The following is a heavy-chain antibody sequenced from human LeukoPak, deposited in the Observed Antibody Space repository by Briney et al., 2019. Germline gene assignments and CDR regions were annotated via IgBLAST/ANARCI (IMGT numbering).Heavy chain of an antibody. CDR2: ISWNSGSI. J-gene: IGHJ6*02. CDR3: AKASAGWGYYYYYGMDV. V-gene: IGHV3-9*01. Sequence: GGSLRLSCAASGFTFDDYAMHWVRHAPGKGLEWVSGISWNSGSIVYADSVKGRFTISRDNAKNSLYLQMNSLRAEDTALYYCAKASAGWGYYYYYGMDVWGQGTTVTVSS. CDR1: GFTFDDYA. D-gene: IGHD3-16*01.